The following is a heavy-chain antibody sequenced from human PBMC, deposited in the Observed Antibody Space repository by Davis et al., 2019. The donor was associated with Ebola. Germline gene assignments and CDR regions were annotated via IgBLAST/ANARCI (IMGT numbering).Heavy chain of an antibody. J-gene: IGHJ4*02. Sequence: ASVKVSCKASGYTFTSYYMHWVRQAPGQGLEWMGIINPSGGSTSYAQKFQGRVTMTRDTSISTAYMELSRLRSDDTAVYYCARVPALAATGSIDYWGQGTLVTVSS. CDR2: INPSGGST. CDR3: ARVPALAATGSIDY. CDR1: GYTFTSYY. V-gene: IGHV1-46*01. D-gene: IGHD6-13*01.